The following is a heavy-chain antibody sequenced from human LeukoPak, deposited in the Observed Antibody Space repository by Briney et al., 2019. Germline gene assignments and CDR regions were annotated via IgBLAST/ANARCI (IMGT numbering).Heavy chain of an antibody. Sequence: SETLSLTCTVSGGSISTYYGSWIRQPPGKGLEWLGYIYYTGSTNYNPSLESRVTISVDTPKNQFSLRMTSVTAADTAVYYCARGYGVVISTPYYYGMDVWGQGTTVTVSS. CDR1: GGSISTYY. J-gene: IGHJ6*02. CDR2: IYYTGST. CDR3: ARGYGVVISTPYYYGMDV. V-gene: IGHV4-59*01. D-gene: IGHD3-3*01.